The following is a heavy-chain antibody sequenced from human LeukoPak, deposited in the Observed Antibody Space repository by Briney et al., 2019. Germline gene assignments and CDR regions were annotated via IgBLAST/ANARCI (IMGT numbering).Heavy chain of an antibody. D-gene: IGHD3-10*01. CDR3: ARDRATGAPYFDY. CDR2: LSGSGGVT. Sequence: GGSLRLSCAASGFTFSSYAMNWVRQAPGKGLQWVSALSGSGGVTYYADSVKGRFTISRDNSKNTLYLQMNSLRAEDTAVYYCARDRATGAPYFDYWGQGTLVTVSS. CDR1: GFTFSSYA. V-gene: IGHV3-23*01. J-gene: IGHJ4*02.